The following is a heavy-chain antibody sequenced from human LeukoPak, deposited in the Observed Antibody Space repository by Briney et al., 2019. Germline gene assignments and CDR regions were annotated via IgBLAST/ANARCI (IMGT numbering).Heavy chain of an antibody. CDR2: VSYDGRHK. CDR1: GITFSGYA. J-gene: IGHJ4*02. CDR3: ARDWGFDY. V-gene: IGHV3-30*04. D-gene: IGHD3-16*01. Sequence: GRSLRLSCAASGITFSGYAMHWVRQAPGKGLEWVAVVSYDGRHKYYADSVKGRFTISRDNSNNTLYLGMNSLRAEDTAMYYCARDWGFDYWGQGTLVTVSS.